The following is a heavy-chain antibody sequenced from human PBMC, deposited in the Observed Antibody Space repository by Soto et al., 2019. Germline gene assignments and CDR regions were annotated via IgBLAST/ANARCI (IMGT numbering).Heavy chain of an antibody. Sequence: QVQLVQSGAAVRKPGSSVKVSCKTSGDTFSRYAITWVRQAPGQALEWMGGIIPIFVTANYAKKLQGRVTITAYKSTSTVDVEVRSLRSDHTAMYYCARASCRRRNCHPSDHYYLIGMHVWCQGTPVNGSS. CDR3: ARASCRRRNCHPSDHYYLIGMHV. V-gene: IGHV1-69*06. J-gene: IGHJ6*02. CDR1: GDTFSRYA. CDR2: IIPIFVTA. D-gene: IGHD1-7*01.